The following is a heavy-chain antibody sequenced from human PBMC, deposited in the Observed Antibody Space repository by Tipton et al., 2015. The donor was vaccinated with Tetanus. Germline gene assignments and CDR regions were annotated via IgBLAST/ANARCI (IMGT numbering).Heavy chain of an antibody. V-gene: IGHV5-51*01. CDR1: GYSFSSYW. Sequence: VQLVQSGAEAKKPGESLKISCRGSGYSFSSYWIAWVRQVPGKGLEWMGIFFPGDSESRYSPSFQGQVTMSGDNSIRTAYLQGNSLRASATATYYCAKVSAPGTIATGNFDYWGQGTPVTVSS. J-gene: IGHJ4*02. D-gene: IGHD1-1*01. CDR3: AKVSAPGTIATGNFDY. CDR2: FFPGDSES.